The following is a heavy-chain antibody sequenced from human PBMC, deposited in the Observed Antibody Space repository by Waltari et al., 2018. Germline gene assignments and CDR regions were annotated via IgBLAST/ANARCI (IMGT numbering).Heavy chain of an antibody. CDR2: ISWNSGSI. CDR3: AKEVAGTFDY. Sequence: EVQLVESGGGLVQPGRSLRLSCAASGFTFDDYAMHWVRQAPGKGLGWVSGISWNSGSIGYADSVKGRFTISRDNAKNSLYLQMNSLRAEDMALYYCAKEVAGTFDYWGQGTLVTVSS. V-gene: IGHV3-9*03. D-gene: IGHD6-19*01. J-gene: IGHJ4*02. CDR1: GFTFDDYA.